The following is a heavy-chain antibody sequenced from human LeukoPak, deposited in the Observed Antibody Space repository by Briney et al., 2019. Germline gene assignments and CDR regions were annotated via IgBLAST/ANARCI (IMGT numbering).Heavy chain of an antibody. Sequence: GGSLRLSCAASGFTFSSYWMSWDRQAPGKGLEWVANIKQDGSEKYYVDSVKGRFTISRDNAKNSLYLQMNSLRAEDTAVYYCARDRRIAVAGIRYYYYGMDVWGQGTTVTVSS. D-gene: IGHD6-19*01. CDR3: ARDRRIAVAGIRYYYYGMDV. V-gene: IGHV3-7*01. CDR1: GFTFSSYW. J-gene: IGHJ6*02. CDR2: IKQDGSEK.